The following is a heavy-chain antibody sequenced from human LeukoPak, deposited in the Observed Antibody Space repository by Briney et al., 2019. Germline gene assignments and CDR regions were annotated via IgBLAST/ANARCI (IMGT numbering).Heavy chain of an antibody. CDR2: IRYDGSNK. CDR3: ARLAAAVDY. J-gene: IGHJ4*02. D-gene: IGHD6-13*01. CDR1: GFTFSSYG. V-gene: IGHV3-30*02. Sequence: GGSLRLSCAASGFTFSSYGMHWVRQAPGKGLEWVAFIRYDGSNKYYADSVKGRFTISRDNSKNTLYLHVNSLRAEDTAVYYCARLAAAVDYWGQGTLVTVSS.